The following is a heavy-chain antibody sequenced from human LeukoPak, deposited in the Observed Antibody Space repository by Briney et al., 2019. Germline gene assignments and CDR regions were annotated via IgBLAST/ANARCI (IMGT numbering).Heavy chain of an antibody. Sequence: SETLSLTCAVYGGTFSGYDWSWIRQPPGKGLEWIGEINHSGSTNYNPSLKSRVTISVDTSKNQFSLKLSSVTAADTAVYYCARGPNILTGPYYFDYWGQGTLVTVSS. J-gene: IGHJ4*02. CDR2: INHSGST. D-gene: IGHD3-9*01. CDR3: ARGPNILTGPYYFDY. V-gene: IGHV4-34*01. CDR1: GGTFSGYD.